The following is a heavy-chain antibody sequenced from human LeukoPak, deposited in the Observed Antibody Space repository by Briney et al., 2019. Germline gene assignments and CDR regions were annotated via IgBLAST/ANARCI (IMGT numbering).Heavy chain of an antibody. CDR2: IYSGGGT. Sequence: AGGSLRLSCAASGFTVSSNYMSWVRQAPGKGLEWVSVIYSGGGTYYADSVKGRFTTSRDNSKNTLYLQMNSLRAEDTAVYYCARVNGGNRYFDYWGQGTLVAVSS. J-gene: IGHJ4*02. V-gene: IGHV3-53*01. CDR1: GFTVSSNY. CDR3: ARVNGGNRYFDY. D-gene: IGHD4-23*01.